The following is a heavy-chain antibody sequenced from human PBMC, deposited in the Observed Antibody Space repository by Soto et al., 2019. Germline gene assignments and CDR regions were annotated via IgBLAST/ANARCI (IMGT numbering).Heavy chain of an antibody. V-gene: IGHV4-61*01. D-gene: IGHD5-18*01. Sequence: QVQLQESGPGLVKPSETLSLTCTVSGGPVTSGNHYWSWIRQPPGKGLEWIGYIYYRGSTKYNPPPKSRVTISVDTSNNQFSLKLGSMTAADTAVYYCARYGKYSYGHPSDDYGMDVWGQGTTVTVSS. CDR2: IYYRGST. CDR3: ARYGKYSYGHPSDDYGMDV. J-gene: IGHJ6*02. CDR1: GGPVTSGNHY.